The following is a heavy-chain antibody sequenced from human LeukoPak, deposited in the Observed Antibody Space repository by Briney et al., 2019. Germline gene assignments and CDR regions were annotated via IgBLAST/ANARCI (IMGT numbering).Heavy chain of an antibody. J-gene: IGHJ4*02. V-gene: IGHV4-31*03. Sequence: TLSLTCSVSGDSISRAGYYWSWIRQHPGKGLEWIGYILYSGSTYYNPSLKSRITMSIDTSKNQFSLNMISVTAADTAVYYCATMCGSGSCWGQGTLVTVSS. CDR3: ATMCGSGSC. CDR1: GDSISRAGYY. D-gene: IGHD3-10*01. CDR2: ILYSGST.